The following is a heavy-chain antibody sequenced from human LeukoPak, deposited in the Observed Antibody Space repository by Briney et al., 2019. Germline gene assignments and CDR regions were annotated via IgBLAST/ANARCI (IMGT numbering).Heavy chain of an antibody. CDR1: GFTFSSYG. Sequence: GGSLRLSCAASGFTFSSYGMHWVRQAPGKGLEWVAVISFDGGNKYYADSVKGRFTISRDNSKNTLYLQMNSLRAEDTALYYCAKDNGYSSGYSYFDYWGQGTLVTVSS. V-gene: IGHV3-30*18. CDR2: ISFDGGNK. J-gene: IGHJ4*02. CDR3: AKDNGYSSGYSYFDY. D-gene: IGHD6-25*01.